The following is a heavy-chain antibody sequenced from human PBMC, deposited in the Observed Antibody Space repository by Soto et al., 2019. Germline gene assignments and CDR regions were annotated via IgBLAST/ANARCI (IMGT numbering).Heavy chain of an antibody. CDR1: GFTFSSYG. CDR2: ISCGGGNT. Sequence: GGSLRLSCAASGFTFSSYGMHWVRQAPGKGLEWVSVISCGGGNTYYADSVKGRFTISRDNSKNTLYLQMNSLRAEDTAVYYCAKDKFLRQQLGIDYWGQGTLVTVSS. J-gene: IGHJ4*02. CDR3: AKDKFLRQQLGIDY. D-gene: IGHD6-13*01. V-gene: IGHV3-23*01.